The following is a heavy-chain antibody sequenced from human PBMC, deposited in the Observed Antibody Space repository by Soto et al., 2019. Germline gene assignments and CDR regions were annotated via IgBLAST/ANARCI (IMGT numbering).Heavy chain of an antibody. D-gene: IGHD3-22*01. CDR1: GFTFSSYA. V-gene: IGHV3-30-3*01. CDR2: ISYDGSNK. CDR3: ARAGFYYDSSGYYFDY. J-gene: IGHJ4*02. Sequence: GGSLRLSCAASGFTFSSYAMHWVRQAPGKGLEWVAVISYDGSNKYYADSVKGRFTISRDNSKNTLYLQMNSLRAEDTAVYYCARAGFYYDSSGYYFDYWGQGTLVTVSS.